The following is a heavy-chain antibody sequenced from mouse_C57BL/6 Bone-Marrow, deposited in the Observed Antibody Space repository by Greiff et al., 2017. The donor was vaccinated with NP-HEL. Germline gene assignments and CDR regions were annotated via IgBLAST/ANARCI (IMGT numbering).Heavy chain of an antibody. CDR1: GYTFTSYW. CDR2: IYPGSGST. V-gene: IGHV1-55*01. J-gene: IGHJ3*01. CDR3: ARCGYYYGSSLFAY. D-gene: IGHD1-1*01. Sequence: QVQLQQPGAELVKPGASVKMSCKASGYTFTSYWITWVKQRPGQGLEWIGDIYPGSGSTNYNEKFKSKATLTVDTSSSTAYMQLSSLTSEDSAVYYCARCGYYYGSSLFAYWGQGTLVTVSA.